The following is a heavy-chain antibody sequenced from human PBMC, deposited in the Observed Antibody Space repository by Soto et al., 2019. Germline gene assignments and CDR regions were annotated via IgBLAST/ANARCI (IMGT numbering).Heavy chain of an antibody. D-gene: IGHD2-2*01. CDR2: ISPSSTYI. CDR3: ARVGGGVVVVPGANRGDF. Sequence: EVQLVESGGGLVKPGGSLRLSCAASGFTFSTYSMNWVRQAPGKGLEWVSSISPSSTYIHYADSVKGRFTISRDNAEKSLYLQMNSLRVEETAGYYCARVGGGVVVVPGANRGDFWGQGTLVTVSS. J-gene: IGHJ4*02. V-gene: IGHV3-21*01. CDR1: GFTFSTYS.